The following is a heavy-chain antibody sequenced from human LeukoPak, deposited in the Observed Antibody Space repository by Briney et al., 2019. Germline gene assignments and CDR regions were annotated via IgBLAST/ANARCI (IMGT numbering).Heavy chain of an antibody. CDR3: ARDLVRGVIITSFGWFDP. V-gene: IGHV4-34*01. Sequence: SETLSLTCAVYGGSFSGYYWSWIRQPPGKGLEWIGEINHSGSTNYNPSLKSRVTMSVDTSKNQFSLKLSSVTAADTAVYYCARDLVRGVIITSFGWFDPWGQGTLVTVSS. J-gene: IGHJ5*02. CDR2: INHSGST. CDR1: GGSFSGYY. D-gene: IGHD3-10*01.